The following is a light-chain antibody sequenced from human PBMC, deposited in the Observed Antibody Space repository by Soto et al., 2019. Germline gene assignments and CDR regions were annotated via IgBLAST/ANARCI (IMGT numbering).Light chain of an antibody. V-gene: IGKV3-15*01. Sequence: EVVMTQSPATLSVSPGERATLSCRASQSVSSNLAWYQQKPGQAPRLLIYGASTWATGIPARFSGSGSGTEFTLTISSLQSEDFAVYYCQQYNTCPLTLGGGTKVEIK. J-gene: IGKJ4*01. CDR3: QQYNTCPLT. CDR1: QSVSSN. CDR2: GAS.